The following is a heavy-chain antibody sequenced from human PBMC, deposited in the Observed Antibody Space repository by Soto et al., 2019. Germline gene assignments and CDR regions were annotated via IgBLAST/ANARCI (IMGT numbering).Heavy chain of an antibody. Sequence: PSETLSLTCTVSGGSISSGGYYWSWIRQHPGKGLEWIGYIYYSGSTYYNPSLKSRVTISVDTSKNQFSLKLSSVTAADTAVYYCARGVFTYYDFWRPRNYMDVWGKGTTVTVSS. CDR1: GGSISSGGYY. CDR3: ARGVFTYYDFWRPRNYMDV. CDR2: IYYSGST. D-gene: IGHD3-3*01. V-gene: IGHV4-31*03. J-gene: IGHJ6*03.